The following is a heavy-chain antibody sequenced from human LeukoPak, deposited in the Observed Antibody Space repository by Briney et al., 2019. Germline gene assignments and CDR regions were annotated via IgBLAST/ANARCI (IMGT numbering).Heavy chain of an antibody. V-gene: IGHV3-7*01. J-gene: IGHJ4*02. CDR3: ARVAYYDSYGY. D-gene: IGHD3-22*01. CDR1: GFTFSSYW. Sequence: GGSLRLSCAASGFTFSSYWMSWVCQAPGKGLEWVANIKQDGSEKYYVDSVKGRFTISRDNAKNSLYLQMNSLRAEDTAVYYCARVAYYDSYGYWGQGTLVTVSS. CDR2: IKQDGSEK.